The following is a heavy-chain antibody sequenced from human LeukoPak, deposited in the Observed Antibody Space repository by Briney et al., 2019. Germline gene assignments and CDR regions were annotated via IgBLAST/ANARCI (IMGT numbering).Heavy chain of an antibody. Sequence: GRSLRLSCAASGFTFSSYGMHWVRQAPGKGLEWVAVISYDGNNKYYADSVKGRFTISRDNSKNTLYLQMNSLRAEDTAVYYCAKDGNYGDYGKDYWGQGTLVTVSS. CDR1: GFTFSSYG. D-gene: IGHD4-17*01. CDR3: AKDGNYGDYGKDY. CDR2: ISYDGNNK. V-gene: IGHV3-30*18. J-gene: IGHJ4*02.